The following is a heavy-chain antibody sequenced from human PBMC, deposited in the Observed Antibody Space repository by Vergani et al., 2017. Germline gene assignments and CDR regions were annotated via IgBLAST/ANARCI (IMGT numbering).Heavy chain of an antibody. V-gene: IGHV3-30-3*01. Sequence: VQLVESGGGLVQPGGSLRLSCAASGFTFSSYAMHWVRQAPGKGLEWVAVISYDGSNKYYADSVKGRFTISRDNSKNTLYLQMNSLRAEDTAVYYCARAARGIAVAGKGNWFDPWGQGTLVTVSS. D-gene: IGHD6-19*01. CDR3: ARAARGIAVAGKGNWFDP. J-gene: IGHJ5*02. CDR1: GFTFSSYA. CDR2: ISYDGSNK.